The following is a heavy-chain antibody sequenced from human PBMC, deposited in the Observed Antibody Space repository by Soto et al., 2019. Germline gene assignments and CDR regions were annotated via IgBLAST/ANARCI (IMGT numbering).Heavy chain of an antibody. CDR1: GGTFSSYA. CDR3: ARSSPGVPAAPFDY. V-gene: IGHV1-69*06. D-gene: IGHD2-2*01. Sequence: SVKVSFKASGGTFSSYAISWLRQAPGQGLEWMGGIIPIFGTANYAQKFQGRVTITADKSTSTAYMELSSLRSEDTAVYYCARSSPGVPAAPFDYWGQGTLVTVSS. J-gene: IGHJ4*02. CDR2: IIPIFGTA.